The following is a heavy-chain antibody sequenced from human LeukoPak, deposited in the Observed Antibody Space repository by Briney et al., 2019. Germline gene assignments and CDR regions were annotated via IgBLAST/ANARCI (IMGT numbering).Heavy chain of an antibody. Sequence: ASVKVSCKASGYTFTSYDINWVRQATGQGLEWMGWMNPNSGNTGYAQKFQGRVTMTRNTSISTAYMELSNLRSDDTAVYYCARRSSKYYDILTGYYRSEFDYWGQGTLVTVSS. CDR2: MNPNSGNT. J-gene: IGHJ4*02. D-gene: IGHD3-9*01. CDR3: ARRSSKYYDILTGYYRSEFDY. V-gene: IGHV1-8*01. CDR1: GYTFTSYD.